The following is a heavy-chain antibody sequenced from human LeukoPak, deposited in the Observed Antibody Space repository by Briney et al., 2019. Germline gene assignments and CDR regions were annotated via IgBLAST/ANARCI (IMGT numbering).Heavy chain of an antibody. CDR2: IYYSGST. CDR1: GGSISSSSYY. D-gene: IGHD6-13*01. J-gene: IGHJ5*02. CDR3: ARHDDIAAAPPWFAP. V-gene: IGHV4-61*05. Sequence: SETLSLTCTVSGGSISSSSYYWGWIRQPPGKGLEWIGYIYYSGSTNYNPSLKIRVTISVDTSKNQFSMKLSSGTAADTAVYSCARHDDIAAAPPWFAPWGEETLVPVPS.